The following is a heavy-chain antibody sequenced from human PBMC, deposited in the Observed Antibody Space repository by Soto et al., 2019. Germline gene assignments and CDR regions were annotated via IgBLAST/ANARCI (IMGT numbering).Heavy chain of an antibody. CDR2: ISYDGSNK. Sequence: GGSLRLCFAASGFTFSGYGMHWDRQATGKWLELVGVISYDGSNKYYAYSVKGRFTISRDNSNNTLYLQMNSLTAEDTAVYYCAKDVYYYHSSGYSGSLPEDDYCGQGTLVPSPQ. D-gene: IGHD3-22*01. CDR3: AKDVYYYHSSGYSGSLPEDDY. V-gene: IGHV3-30*18. CDR1: GFTFSGYG. J-gene: IGHJ4*02.